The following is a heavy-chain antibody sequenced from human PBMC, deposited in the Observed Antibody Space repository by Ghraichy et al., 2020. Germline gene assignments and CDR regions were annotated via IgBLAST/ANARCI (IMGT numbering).Heavy chain of an antibody. V-gene: IGHV3-48*04. CDR2: ISSRSKNI. J-gene: IGHJ6*02. D-gene: IGHD2-21*01. CDR3: ARAWGVVSFYYYYGLDV. CDR1: GFNFNNYD. Sequence: GALNISCAASGFNFNNYDMDWVRQAPGKGLEWVAHISSRSKNIFYSDSVKGRFTISRDNAKNSLFLQMNSLRAEDAAVYFCARAWGVVSFYYYYGLDVWGQGTTVTVSS.